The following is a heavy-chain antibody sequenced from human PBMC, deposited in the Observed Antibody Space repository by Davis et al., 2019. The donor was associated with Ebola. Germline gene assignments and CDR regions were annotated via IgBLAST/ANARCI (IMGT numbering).Heavy chain of an antibody. J-gene: IGHJ4*02. D-gene: IGHD3-10*01. Sequence: GGSLRLSCAASGFTYRNCSMSWLRQAPGKGLEWVATIKDDGTETYYVGSVKGRFSLSRDNARNSLFLQMNSLRVEDTAVYFCARYGRMIDYWGRGTLVTVSA. CDR1: GFTYRNCS. CDR3: ARYGRMIDY. V-gene: IGHV3-7*01. CDR2: IKDDGTET.